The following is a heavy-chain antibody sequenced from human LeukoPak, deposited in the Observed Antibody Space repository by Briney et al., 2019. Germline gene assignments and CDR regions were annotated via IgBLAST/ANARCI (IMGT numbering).Heavy chain of an antibody. CDR1: GFTFSSSG. CDR3: AKGDTYASQGDY. J-gene: IGHJ4*02. CDR2: IRYDGSKK. D-gene: IGHD2-2*01. Sequence: GGSLRLSCAASGFTFSSSGMHWVRQAPGKGLEWVAFIRYDGSKKYYADSVRGRFTISRDNSKNTLYLQMNSLRAEDTAVYYCAKGDTYASQGDYWGQGTLVTVSS. V-gene: IGHV3-30*02.